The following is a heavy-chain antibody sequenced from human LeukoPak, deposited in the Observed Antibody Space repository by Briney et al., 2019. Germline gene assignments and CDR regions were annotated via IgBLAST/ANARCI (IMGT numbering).Heavy chain of an antibody. CDR3: ARTRSKVGTPTFDY. CDR1: GFTFSDYS. J-gene: IGHJ4*02. Sequence: PGGSLRLSCAASGFTFSDYSMNWVRQAPGKGLEWVSYINSGSSTIYYVDSVEGRFTISRDHAKNSLYLQMNSLRDEDTAVYHCARTRSKVGTPTFDYWGQGTLVTVSS. CDR2: INSGSSTI. V-gene: IGHV3-48*02. D-gene: IGHD4-23*01.